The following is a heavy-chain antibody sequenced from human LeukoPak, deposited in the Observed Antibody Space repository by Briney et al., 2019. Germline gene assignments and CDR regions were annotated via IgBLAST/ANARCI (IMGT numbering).Heavy chain of an antibody. CDR1: GFTFSSYG. CDR3: ARGMGGSYLFDY. J-gene: IGHJ4*02. Sequence: PGGSLRLSCAASGFTFSSYGMHWVRQAPGKGLEWVAVIWYDGSNKYYADSVKGRFTISRDNSKNTLYLQMNSLRAEDTAVYYCARGMGGSYLFDYWGQGTLVTVSS. V-gene: IGHV3-33*01. D-gene: IGHD1-26*01. CDR2: IWYDGSNK.